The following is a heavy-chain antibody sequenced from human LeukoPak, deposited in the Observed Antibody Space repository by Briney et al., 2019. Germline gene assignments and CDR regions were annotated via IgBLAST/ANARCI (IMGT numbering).Heavy chain of an antibody. CDR1: GYTFTSYG. J-gene: IGHJ4*02. V-gene: IGHV1-18*04. CDR3: ARDRLYYYGSGSDY. CDR2: ISAYNGNT. D-gene: IGHD3-10*01. Sequence: GASVKVSCTASGYTFTSYGIGWVRQAPGQGLEWMGWISAYNGNTNYAQKLQGRVTMTTDTSTSTAYMELRSLRSDDTAVYYCARDRLYYYGSGSDYWGQGTLVTVSS.